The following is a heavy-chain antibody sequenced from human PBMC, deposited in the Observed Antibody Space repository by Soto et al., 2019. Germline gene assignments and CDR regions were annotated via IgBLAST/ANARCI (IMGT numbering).Heavy chain of an antibody. J-gene: IGHJ6*02. D-gene: IGHD3-10*01. CDR2: IYYSGST. Sequence: PSETLSLTCTVSGGSISSYYWSWIRQPPGKGLEWIGYIYYSGSTNYNPSLKSRVTISVDTSKNQFSLKLSSVTAADTAVYYCARAPAEWFGELLPDYYYYYGMDVWGQGTTVTVSS. V-gene: IGHV4-59*12. CDR3: ARAPAEWFGELLPDYYYYYGMDV. CDR1: GGSISSYY.